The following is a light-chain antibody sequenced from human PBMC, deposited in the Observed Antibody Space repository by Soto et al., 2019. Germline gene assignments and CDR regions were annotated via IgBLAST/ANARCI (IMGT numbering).Light chain of an antibody. CDR3: CSFAGGATFI. Sequence: QSVLTQPASVSGSPGQSITISCTGTSNDVGGYNLVSWYQQHPGKVPKLMIYEGNKRPSGVSDRFSGSKSGNTASLTISALQAEDEDDYSCCSFAGGATFIFGGGTKVTVL. V-gene: IGLV2-23*03. CDR2: EGN. J-gene: IGLJ2*01. CDR1: SNDVGGYNL.